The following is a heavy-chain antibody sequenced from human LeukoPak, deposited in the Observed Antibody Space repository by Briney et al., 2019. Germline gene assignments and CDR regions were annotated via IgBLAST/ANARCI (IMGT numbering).Heavy chain of an antibody. CDR3: ARGDFWSGSPYDY. J-gene: IGHJ4*02. CDR1: GGSFSGYY. CDR2: INHSGST. Sequence: SSETLSLTXAVYGGSFSGYYWSWIRQTPGKGLEWLGEINHSGSTNYNPSLKSRVTISVDTSKNQFSLKLSSVTAADTAVYYCARGDFWSGSPYDYWGQGTLVTVSS. V-gene: IGHV4-34*01. D-gene: IGHD3-3*01.